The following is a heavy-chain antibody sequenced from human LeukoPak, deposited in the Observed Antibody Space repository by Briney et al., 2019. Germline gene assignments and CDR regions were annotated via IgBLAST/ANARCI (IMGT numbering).Heavy chain of an antibody. V-gene: IGHV3-21*04. J-gene: IGHJ4*02. D-gene: IGHD1-14*01. CDR2: ISGNSRYI. CDR1: GFTFSSYS. CDR3: ARVRIAGDYFDY. Sequence: GGSLRLSCAASGFTFSSYSMTWVRQAPGKGLEWVSSISGNSRYIYYADSMRGRFTISRDNAKNSLYLQMNSLRAEDTAVYYCARVRIAGDYFDYWGQGTLVTVSS.